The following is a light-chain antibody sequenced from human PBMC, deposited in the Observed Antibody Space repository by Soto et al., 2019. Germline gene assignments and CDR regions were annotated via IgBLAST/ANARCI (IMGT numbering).Light chain of an antibody. V-gene: IGLV2-23*01. CDR3: CSYVYTSTDV. J-gene: IGLJ1*01. CDR2: EAT. CDR1: SIDVGSYHL. Sequence: QSALTQPASVSGSPGQSITISCTGTSIDVGSYHLVSWYQQHPGKAPKLMIYEATKRPSGVSNRFSGSKSGNTASLTISGLQAGDEADYYCCSYVYTSTDVFGTGTKLTVL.